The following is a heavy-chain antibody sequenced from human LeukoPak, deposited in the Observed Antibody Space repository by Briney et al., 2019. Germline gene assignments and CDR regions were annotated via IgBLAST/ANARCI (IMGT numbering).Heavy chain of an antibody. CDR1: GGTFSSYA. J-gene: IGHJ6*02. CDR2: IIPIFGTA. D-gene: IGHD2-21*02. CDR3: ARSNSGGDWSMYV. V-gene: IGHV1-69*13. Sequence: SVKVSCKASGGTFSSYAISWVRQAPGQGLEWMGGIIPIFGTANYAQKFQGRVTITADESTSTAYMELSSLRSEDTAVYYCARSNSGGDWSMYVWGQGTTVTVSS.